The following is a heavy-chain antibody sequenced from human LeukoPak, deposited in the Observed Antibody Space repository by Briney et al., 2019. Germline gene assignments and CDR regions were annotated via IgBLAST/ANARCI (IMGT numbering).Heavy chain of an antibody. V-gene: IGHV1-46*01. J-gene: IGHJ4*02. CDR3: ALQWELLLFDY. CDR1: GCTFTSYY. Sequence: ASVTVSCKASGCTFTSYYMHWVRQAPGQGLEWMGIINPSGGSTSYAQKFQGRVTITRDTSTSTVYMELSSLRSEDTAVYYCALQWELLLFDYWGQGTLVTVSS. CDR2: INPSGGST. D-gene: IGHD1-26*01.